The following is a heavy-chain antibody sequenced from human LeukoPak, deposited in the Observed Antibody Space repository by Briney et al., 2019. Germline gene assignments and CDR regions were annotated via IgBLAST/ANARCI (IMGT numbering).Heavy chain of an antibody. V-gene: IGHV3-48*03. CDR2: ISSSGRTA. J-gene: IGHJ6*03. Sequence: GGSLRLSCVASGFTFSSYEMNWVRQTPGKGLEWVSYISSSGRTAYYADSVRGRFTISRDNSKNTLYLQMNSLRAEDTAVYYCARDARIRGVITNYYYYYMDVWGKGTTVTISS. D-gene: IGHD3-10*01. CDR1: GFTFSSYE. CDR3: ARDARIRGVITNYYYYYMDV.